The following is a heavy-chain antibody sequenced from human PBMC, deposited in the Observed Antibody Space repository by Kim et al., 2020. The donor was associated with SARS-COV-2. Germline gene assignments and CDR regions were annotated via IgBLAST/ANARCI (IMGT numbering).Heavy chain of an antibody. D-gene: IGHD1-1*01. J-gene: IGHJ6*02. V-gene: IGHV1-18*01. CDR3: ARDKTGTLGYYYGMDV. Sequence: KLQGRVTMTTDTSTSTAYMELRSLRSDDTAVYYCARDKTGTLGYYYGMDVWGQGTTVTVSS.